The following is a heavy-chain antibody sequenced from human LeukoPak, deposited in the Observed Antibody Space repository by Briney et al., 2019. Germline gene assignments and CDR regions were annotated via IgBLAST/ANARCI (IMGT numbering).Heavy chain of an antibody. CDR3: ATYRQVLLPFES. CDR1: GFTFSTFA. Sequence: GGSLRLSCAASGFTFSTFAMIWVRQPPGKGLEWVSSIFQGGGEIHYADSVRGRFTISRDNSKSTLCLQMNSLRAEDSAIYYCATYRQVLLPFESWGQGTLVTVSS. CDR2: IFQGGGEI. V-gene: IGHV3-23*01. J-gene: IGHJ4*02. D-gene: IGHD5-18*01.